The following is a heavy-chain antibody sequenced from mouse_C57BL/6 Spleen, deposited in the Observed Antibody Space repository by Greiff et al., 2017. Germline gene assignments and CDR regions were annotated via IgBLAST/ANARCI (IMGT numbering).Heavy chain of an antibody. D-gene: IGHD1-1*01. CDR2: IYPGDGDT. J-gene: IGHJ4*01. CDR3: ARPLYYGSSYEAMDY. CDR1: GYAFSSYW. V-gene: IGHV1-80*01. Sequence: QVQLKQSGAELVKPGASVKISCKASGYAFSSYWMNWVKQRPGKGLEWIGQIYPGDGDTNYNGKFKGKATLTADKSSSTAYMQLSSLTSEDSAVYFCARPLYYGSSYEAMDYWGQGTSVTVSS.